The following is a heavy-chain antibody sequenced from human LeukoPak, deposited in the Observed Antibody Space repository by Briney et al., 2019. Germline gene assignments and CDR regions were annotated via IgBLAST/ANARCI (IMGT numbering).Heavy chain of an antibody. J-gene: IGHJ4*02. Sequence: ASVKVSCKASGYTFTSYGISWVRQAPGQGLEWMGWISAYNGNTNYAQNLQDRNTMTTDTSTDTAYMELRSLRSDDTAVYYCARGRALLWFGELRPFDCWGQGTLVTVSA. CDR1: GYTFTSYG. D-gene: IGHD3-10*01. CDR3: ARGRALLWFGELRPFDC. V-gene: IGHV1-18*01. CDR2: ISAYNGNT.